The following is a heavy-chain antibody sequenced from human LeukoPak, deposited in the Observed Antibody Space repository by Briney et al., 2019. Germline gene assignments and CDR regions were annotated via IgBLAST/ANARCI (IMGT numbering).Heavy chain of an antibody. CDR3: ARCTGYSSSWPNWFDP. Sequence: SETLSLTCSVSGASINSHYWSWIRQPPGKRLEWIGYIYYSGSTNYNPSLKSRVTISVDTSKNQFSLKLSSVTAADTAVYYCARCTGYSSSWPNWFDPWGQGTLVTVSS. CDR1: GASINSHY. D-gene: IGHD6-13*01. CDR2: IYYSGST. J-gene: IGHJ5*02. V-gene: IGHV4-59*11.